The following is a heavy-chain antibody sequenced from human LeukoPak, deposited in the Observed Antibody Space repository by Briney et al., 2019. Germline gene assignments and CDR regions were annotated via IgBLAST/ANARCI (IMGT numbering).Heavy chain of an antibody. Sequence: SGGSLRLSCAASGFTFSSYAMHWVRQAPGKGLEWVAVISYDGSNKYYADSVKGRFTISRDNSKNTLYLQMNSLRAEDTAVYYCAKVRAPDNWFDPWGQGTLVTVSS. CDR3: AKVRAPDNWFDP. CDR1: GFTFSSYA. J-gene: IGHJ5*02. V-gene: IGHV3-30*04. CDR2: ISYDGSNK.